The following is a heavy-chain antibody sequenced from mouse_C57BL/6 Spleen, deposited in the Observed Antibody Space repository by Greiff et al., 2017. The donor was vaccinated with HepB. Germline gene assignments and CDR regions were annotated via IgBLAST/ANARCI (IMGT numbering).Heavy chain of an antibody. Sequence: EVQGVESGGGLVKPGGSLKLSCAASGFTFSDYGMHWVRQAPEKGLEWVAYISSGSSTIYYADTVKGRFTISRDNAKNTLFLQMTSLRSEDTAMYYCARRDYDVDYYVMDYWGQGTSVTVSS. CDR1: GFTFSDYG. CDR2: ISSGSSTI. D-gene: IGHD2-4*01. J-gene: IGHJ4*01. V-gene: IGHV5-17*01. CDR3: ARRDYDVDYYVMDY.